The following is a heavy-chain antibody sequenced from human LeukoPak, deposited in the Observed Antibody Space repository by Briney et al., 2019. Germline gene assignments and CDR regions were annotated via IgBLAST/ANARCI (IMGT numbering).Heavy chain of an antibody. CDR1: GSSFTSYW. D-gene: IGHD1-7*01. CDR3: ARSYNWNFRRFDP. CDR2: IYPGDSDT. V-gene: IGHV5-51*01. J-gene: IGHJ5*02. Sequence: GASLQISCEGSGSSFTSYWIGWVRQLPGKGLEWMGIIYPGDSDTRYSPSFQGQVTISADKSISTANLQWSSLKASDTAMYYCARSYNWNFRRFDPWGQGTLVTVTS.